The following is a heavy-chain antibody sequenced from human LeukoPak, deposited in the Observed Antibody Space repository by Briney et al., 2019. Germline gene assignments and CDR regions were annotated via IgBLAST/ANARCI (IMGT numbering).Heavy chain of an antibody. CDR2: IYYSGST. V-gene: IGHV4-39*01. Sequence: SETLSLTCTVSGGSISSSSYYWGWIRQPPGKGLEWIGSIYYSGSTYYNPSLKSRVTISVDTSKNQSSLKLSSVTAADTAVYYCARHEGYCSSTSCNYYYGMDVWGQGTTVTVSS. CDR1: GGSISSSSYY. CDR3: ARHEGYCSSTSCNYYYGMDV. D-gene: IGHD2-2*01. J-gene: IGHJ6*02.